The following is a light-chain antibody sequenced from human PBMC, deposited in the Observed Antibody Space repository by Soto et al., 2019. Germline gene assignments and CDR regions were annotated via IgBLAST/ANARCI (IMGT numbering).Light chain of an antibody. CDR1: QSVSSY. Sequence: EIVLTQSPATLSLSPGERATLSCRASQSVSSYLAWYQQKPGQAPSLLIYDASNRATGIPARFSGSGSGTAFSLTIISLEPADFAVYYCQQRSNWPPITFGQGTRLEIK. CDR3: QQRSNWPPIT. V-gene: IGKV3-11*01. J-gene: IGKJ5*01. CDR2: DAS.